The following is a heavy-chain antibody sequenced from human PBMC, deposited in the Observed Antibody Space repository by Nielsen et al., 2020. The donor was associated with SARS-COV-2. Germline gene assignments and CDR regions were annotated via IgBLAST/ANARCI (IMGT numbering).Heavy chain of an antibody. CDR3: AKADYYGSGSPPDY. CDR1: GFTFDDYG. CDR2: INWNGGST. D-gene: IGHD3-10*01. J-gene: IGHJ4*02. V-gene: IGHV3-20*04. Sequence: GGSLRLSCTASGFTFDDYGMSWVRQAPGKGLEWVSGINWNGGSTGYADSVKGRFTISRDNAKNSLYLQMNSLRAEDTALYYCAKADYYGSGSPPDYWGQGTLVTVSS.